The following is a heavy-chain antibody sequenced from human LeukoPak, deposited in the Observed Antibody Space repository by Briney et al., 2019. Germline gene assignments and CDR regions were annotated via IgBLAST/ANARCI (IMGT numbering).Heavy chain of an antibody. J-gene: IGHJ4*02. CDR3: ARGVSSSWFFGRVFPHYYFDY. Sequence: KTSETLSLTCAVYGGSFSGYYWSWIRQPPGKGLEWIGEINHSGSTNYNPSLKSRVTVSVDTSKNQFSLKLSSVTAADTAVYYCARGVSSSWFFGRVFPHYYFDYWGQGTLVTVSS. D-gene: IGHD6-13*01. CDR2: INHSGST. CDR1: GGSFSGYY. V-gene: IGHV4-34*01.